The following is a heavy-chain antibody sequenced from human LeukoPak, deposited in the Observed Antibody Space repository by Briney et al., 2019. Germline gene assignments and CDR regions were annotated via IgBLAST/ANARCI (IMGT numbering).Heavy chain of an antibody. CDR2: INAGNGNA. V-gene: IGHV1-3*01. J-gene: IGHJ4*02. D-gene: IGHD6-25*01. CDR3: ARVSSGWHGYLDY. CDR1: GYTLTSYA. Sequence: ASVKVSCKASGYTLTSYAMHWVRQAPGQRLEWMGWINAGNGNATYTQKFQDRVTFTRDTSASTAYMDLSSLRSEDTAVYYCARVSSGWHGYLDYWGQGTPVTVSS.